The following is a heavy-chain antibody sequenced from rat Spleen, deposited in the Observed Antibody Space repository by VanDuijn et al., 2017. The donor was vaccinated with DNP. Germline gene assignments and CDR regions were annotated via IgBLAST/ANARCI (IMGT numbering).Heavy chain of an antibody. D-gene: IGHD1-2*01. CDR1: GFTFSDYN. Sequence: EVQLVESGGGLVQPGRSLKLSCAASGFTFSDYNMAWVRQAPKKGLEWVATISYDDSRTNYRDSVKGRFTISRDKPKSTLYLQMNSLRAEDMATYYCARGSSSIYWYFDFWGPGTMVTVSS. CDR3: ARGSSSIYWYFDF. J-gene: IGHJ1*01. V-gene: IGHV5-7*01. CDR2: ISYDDSRT.